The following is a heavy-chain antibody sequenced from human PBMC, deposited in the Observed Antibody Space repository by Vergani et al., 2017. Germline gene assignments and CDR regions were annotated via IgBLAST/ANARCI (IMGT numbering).Heavy chain of an antibody. CDR3: AKDRYYYDSSGYLNYYGMDV. CDR1: GFTFDDYA. J-gene: IGHJ6*02. Sequence: EVQLVESGGGLVQPGRSLRLSCAASGFTFDDYAMHWVRQAPGKGLEWVSGISWNSGSTGYADSVKGRFTISRDNAKNSLYLQMNSLRAEDTALYYCAKDRYYYDSSGYLNYYGMDVWGQGTTVTVSS. CDR2: ISWNSGST. D-gene: IGHD3-22*01. V-gene: IGHV3-9*01.